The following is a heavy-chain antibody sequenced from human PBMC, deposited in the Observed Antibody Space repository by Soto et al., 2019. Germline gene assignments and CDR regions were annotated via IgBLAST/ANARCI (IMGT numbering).Heavy chain of an antibody. J-gene: IGHJ4*02. CDR1: GFSLSGSA. D-gene: IGHD2-2*02. Sequence: TGGSLRLSCAASGFSLSGSAVHWVRQASGKGLEWVGHIRSKTYNYATAYAASVKGRFTISRDDSSNTAYLQMNSLTTEDTAVYYCTRYEIYAVLWGRGTLVTVSS. CDR2: IRSKTYNYAT. V-gene: IGHV3-73*01. CDR3: TRYEIYAVL.